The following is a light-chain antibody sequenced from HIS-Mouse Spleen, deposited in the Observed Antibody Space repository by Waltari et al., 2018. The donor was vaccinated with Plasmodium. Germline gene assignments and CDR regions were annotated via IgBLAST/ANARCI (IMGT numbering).Light chain of an antibody. CDR2: KAS. J-gene: IGKJ1*01. V-gene: IGKV1-5*03. Sequence: DIQMTQSPSTLSASVGAKVPITCRASKSISSCWAWYQQKPGKAPKLLIYKASSLESGVPSRFSGSGSGTEFTLTISSLQPDDFATYYCQQYNSYWTFGQGTKVEIK. CDR1: KSISSC. CDR3: QQYNSYWT.